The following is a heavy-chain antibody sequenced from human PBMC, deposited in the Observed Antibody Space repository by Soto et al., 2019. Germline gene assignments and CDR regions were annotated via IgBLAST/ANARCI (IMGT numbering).Heavy chain of an antibody. V-gene: IGHV1-69*06. CDR2: IIPIFGTA. CDR3: ARDRSGGSAGGIDWFDP. D-gene: IGHD2-15*01. J-gene: IGHJ5*02. Sequence: GASVKVSCKASGGTFSSYAISWVRQAPGQGLEWMGGIIPIFGTANYTQKFQGRVTITADKSTSTAYMELSSLRSEDTAVYYCARDRSGGSAGGIDWFDPWGQGTLVTVSS. CDR1: GGTFSSYA.